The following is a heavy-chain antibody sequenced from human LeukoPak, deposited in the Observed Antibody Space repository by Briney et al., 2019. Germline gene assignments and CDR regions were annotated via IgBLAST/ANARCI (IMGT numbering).Heavy chain of an antibody. J-gene: IGHJ4*02. D-gene: IGHD2-21*01. CDR1: GFTFNTYN. CDR2: IRYDGSNK. CDR3: AKDICGGNCYPNGGY. Sequence: GGSLRLSCTASGFTFNTYNMNWVRQAPGKGLEWVAFIRYDGSNKYYADSVKGRFTISRDNSKNTLYLQMNSLRAEDTAVYYCAKDICGGNCYPNGGYWGQGTLVIVSS. V-gene: IGHV3-30*02.